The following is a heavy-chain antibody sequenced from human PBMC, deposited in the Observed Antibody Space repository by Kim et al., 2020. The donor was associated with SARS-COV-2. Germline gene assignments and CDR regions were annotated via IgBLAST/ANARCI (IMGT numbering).Heavy chain of an antibody. J-gene: IGHJ4*02. Sequence: TKHSQQFQGRAPLTGDTSANTAYMALSSLRSGDTAVYYCARDLLHTGFDFWGQGTLVTVSS. CDR2: T. V-gene: IGHV1-3*01. CDR3: ARDLLHTGFDF. D-gene: IGHD2-8*02.